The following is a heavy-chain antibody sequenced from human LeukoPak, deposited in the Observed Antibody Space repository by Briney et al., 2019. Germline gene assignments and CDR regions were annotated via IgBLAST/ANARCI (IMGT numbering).Heavy chain of an antibody. CDR2: INHSGST. Sequence: SETLSLTSAVYGGSFSGYYWSWIRQPPRKGLEWIGEINHSGSTNYNPSLKSRVTISVDTSKNQLYLKLSSVTAADTAVYYCASCGVAISLPYFDYWGQGTLVTVSS. CDR3: ASCGVAISLPYFDY. V-gene: IGHV4-34*01. CDR1: GGSFSGYY. J-gene: IGHJ4*02. D-gene: IGHD2-8*01.